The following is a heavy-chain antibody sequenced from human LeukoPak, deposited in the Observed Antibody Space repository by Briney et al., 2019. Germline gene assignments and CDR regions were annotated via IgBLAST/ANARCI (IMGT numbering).Heavy chain of an antibody. V-gene: IGHV1-46*01. Sequence: ASVKVSCKASGYTFTSYYMHWVRQAPGQGLEWMGIINPGGGSTSYAQEFQGRVTMTRDTSTSTVYMELSSLRSEDTAVYYCARGPPTYYYDSSGYSYFQHWGQGTLVTVSS. CDR1: GYTFTSYY. CDR2: INPGGGST. D-gene: IGHD3-22*01. CDR3: ARGPPTYYYDSSGYSYFQH. J-gene: IGHJ1*01.